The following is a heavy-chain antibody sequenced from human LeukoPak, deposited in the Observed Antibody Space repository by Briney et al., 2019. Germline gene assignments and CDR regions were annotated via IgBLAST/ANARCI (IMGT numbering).Heavy chain of an antibody. CDR2: IYYSGST. CDR1: GGSISSHY. Sequence: SETLSLTCTVSGGSISSHYWSWIRLPPGKGLEWIGYIYYSGSTNYNPSLKSRVTISVDTSKNQFSLKLSSVTAADTAVYYCARGRGAAAGTFINSWGQGTLVTVSS. CDR3: ARGRGAAAGTFINS. D-gene: IGHD6-13*01. V-gene: IGHV4-59*11. J-gene: IGHJ4*02.